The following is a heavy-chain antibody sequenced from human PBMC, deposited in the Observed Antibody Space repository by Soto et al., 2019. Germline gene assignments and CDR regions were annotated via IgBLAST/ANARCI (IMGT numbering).Heavy chain of an antibody. CDR3: ARINFDYYDSSGYSRWFDP. CDR2: IYYSGST. J-gene: IGHJ5*02. V-gene: IGHV4-31*03. CDR1: GGSISSGGYY. D-gene: IGHD3-22*01. Sequence: PSETLSLTCTVSGGSISSGGYYWSWIRQHPGKGLEWIGYIYYSGSTYYNPSLKSRVTISVDTSKNQFSLKLSSVTAADTAVYYCARINFDYYDSSGYSRWFDPWGQGTLVTVSS.